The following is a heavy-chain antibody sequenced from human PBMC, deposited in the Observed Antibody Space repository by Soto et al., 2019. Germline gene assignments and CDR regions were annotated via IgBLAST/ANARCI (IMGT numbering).Heavy chain of an antibody. CDR2: IYYSGST. CDR3: ARHGDYDGYYFDY. V-gene: IGHV4-39*01. Sequence: QLQLQESGPGLVKPSETLSLTCTVSGGSISSSSYYWGWIRQPPGKGLEWIGSIYYSGSTYYNPSLKSRVAISVDTSKNQFSLKLSSVTAAGTAVYYCARHGDYDGYYFDYWGQGTLVTVSS. J-gene: IGHJ4*02. D-gene: IGHD4-17*01. CDR1: GGSISSSSYY.